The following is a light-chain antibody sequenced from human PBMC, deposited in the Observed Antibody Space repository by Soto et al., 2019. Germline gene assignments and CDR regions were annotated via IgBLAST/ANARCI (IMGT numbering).Light chain of an antibody. CDR2: EGS. Sequence: QSVLAQPASVSGSPGQSNTISCTGTSSDVGSYNLVSWYQQHPGKAPKLMIYEGSKRPSGVSNRFSGSKSGNTASLTISGLQAEDEADYYCCSYAGSVVFGGGTKVTVL. V-gene: IGLV2-23*01. CDR1: SSDVGSYNL. CDR3: CSYAGSVV. J-gene: IGLJ2*01.